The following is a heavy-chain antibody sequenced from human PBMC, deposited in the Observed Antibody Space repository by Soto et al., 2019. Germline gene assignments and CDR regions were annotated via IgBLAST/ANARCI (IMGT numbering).Heavy chain of an antibody. Sequence: PGVSVKISCKGSGYSFTSYWISWVRQMPGKRLKRMGRIDPSDSYTNYSPSFQGHVTISADKSISTAYLQWSSLKSSYTAMYYCARRHYYYGMDVWGQGTTVTVSS. CDR2: IDPSDSYT. CDR3: ARRHYYYGMDV. J-gene: IGHJ6*02. CDR1: GYSFTSYW. V-gene: IGHV5-10-1*01.